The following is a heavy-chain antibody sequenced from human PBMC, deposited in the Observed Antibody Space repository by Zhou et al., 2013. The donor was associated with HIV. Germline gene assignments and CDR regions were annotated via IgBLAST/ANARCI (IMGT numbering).Heavy chain of an antibody. V-gene: IGHV1-69*15. J-gene: IGHJ4*02. CDR1: GGTFSSYA. D-gene: IGHD1-26*01. Sequence: QVQLVQSGAEVKQPGSSVQVSCKVSGGTFSSYAISWVRQAPGQGLEWMGRIIPIFGTANYAQKFQGRVTITADESTSTAYMELSSLRSEDTAVYYCARGPLPPDFAVLSELNSGSWGYFDYWGQGTLVTVSS. CDR2: IIPIFGTA. CDR3: ARGPLPPDFAVLSELNSGSWGYFDY.